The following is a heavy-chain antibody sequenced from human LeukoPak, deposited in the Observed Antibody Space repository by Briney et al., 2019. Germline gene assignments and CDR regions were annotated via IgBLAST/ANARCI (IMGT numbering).Heavy chain of an antibody. Sequence: QTGGSLRLSCAASGFTFSSYAMSWVRQAPGKGLEWVSAISGSGGSTYYADSVKGRFTISRENAKNSLYLQMNSLRAGDTAVYYCARGGYYYDSSGYESGAFDIWGQGTMVTVSS. J-gene: IGHJ3*02. CDR3: ARGGYYYDSSGYESGAFDI. CDR1: GFTFSSYA. D-gene: IGHD3-22*01. CDR2: ISGSGGST. V-gene: IGHV3-23*01.